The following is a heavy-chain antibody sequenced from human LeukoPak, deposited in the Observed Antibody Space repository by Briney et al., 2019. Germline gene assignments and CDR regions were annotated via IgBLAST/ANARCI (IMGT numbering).Heavy chain of an antibody. J-gene: IGHJ3*02. CDR2: ISSSSSYI. Sequence: GGSLRLSCAASGFTFSSYSMNWVRQAPGKGLEWVSSISSSSSYICYADSVKGRFTISRDNAKNSLYLQMNSLRAEDTAVYYCARVDGDDAFDIWGQGTMVTVSS. CDR1: GFTFSSYS. V-gene: IGHV3-21*01. D-gene: IGHD3-10*01. CDR3: ARVDGDDAFDI.